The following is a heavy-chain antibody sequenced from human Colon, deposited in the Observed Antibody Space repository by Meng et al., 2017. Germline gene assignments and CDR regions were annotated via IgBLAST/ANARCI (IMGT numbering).Heavy chain of an antibody. CDR2: INAGNGIT. CDR1: GSTFTAFG. J-gene: IGHJ4*02. D-gene: IGHD3-16*02. CDR3: AREVGGSNPHFDY. Sequence: VASGAEMKKPGSSVKVSCKASGSTFTAFGIHWVRQAPGQKLEWMGWINAGNGITQFSQNFQGRVTLTRDTSASTVYMELSGLSSEDTATYYCAREVGGSNPHFDYWGQGALVTVSS. V-gene: IGHV1-3*01.